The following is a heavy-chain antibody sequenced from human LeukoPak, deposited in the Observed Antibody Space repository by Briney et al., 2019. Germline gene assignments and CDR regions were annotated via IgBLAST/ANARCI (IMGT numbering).Heavy chain of an antibody. V-gene: IGHV3-30*18. Sequence: PGGSLRLSCAASGFTFSSYGMHWVRQAPGKGLEWVAVISYDGSNKYYADSVKGRFTISRDNSKNTLYLQMNSLRAEDTAVYYCAKGGGSSFVFDYWGQGTLVTVSS. CDR1: GFTFSSYG. CDR3: AKGGGSSFVFDY. J-gene: IGHJ4*02. D-gene: IGHD6-13*01. CDR2: ISYDGSNK.